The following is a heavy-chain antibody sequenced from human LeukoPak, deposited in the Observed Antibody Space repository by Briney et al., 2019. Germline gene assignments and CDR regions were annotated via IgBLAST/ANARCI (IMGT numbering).Heavy chain of an antibody. CDR3: AREEGSGSYQLCNWFDP. CDR2: INPNSGGT. V-gene: IGHV1-2*02. J-gene: IGHJ5*02. D-gene: IGHD3-10*01. CDR1: GYTFTGYY. Sequence: ASVKVSCKASGYTFTGYYMHWVRQAPGQGLEWMGWINPNSGGTNYAQKFQGRVTMTRDTSISTAYMELSRLRSDDTAVYYCAREEGSGSYQLCNWFDPWGQGTLVTVSS.